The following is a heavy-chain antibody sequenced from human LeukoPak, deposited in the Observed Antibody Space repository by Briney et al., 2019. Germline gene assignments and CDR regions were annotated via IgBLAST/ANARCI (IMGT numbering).Heavy chain of an antibody. D-gene: IGHD3-22*01. V-gene: IGHV4-39*07. Sequence: PSETLSLTCTVSGGSISGSTYYWGWIRQPPGKGLEWIGEINHSGSTNYNPSLKSRVTISVDTSKNQFSLKLSSVTAADTAVYYCARVPPVGDDSSGYYPPDYWGQGTLVTVSS. CDR1: GGSISGSTYY. CDR3: ARVPPVGDDSSGYYPPDY. CDR2: INHSGST. J-gene: IGHJ4*02.